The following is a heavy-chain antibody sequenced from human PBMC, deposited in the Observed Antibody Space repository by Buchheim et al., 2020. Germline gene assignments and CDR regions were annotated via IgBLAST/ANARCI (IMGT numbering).Heavy chain of an antibody. Sequence: EVQLVESGGGLVQPGGSLRLSCEASGFTFSSYWMSWVRQAPGKGLEWVANIKQGGSEKYYVDSVKGRFTISRDNAKNSRFLQMNSLRAEDTAVYYCAREHNYWYFDVWGRGTL. V-gene: IGHV3-7*01. D-gene: IGHD2-21*01. CDR1: GFTFSSYW. J-gene: IGHJ2*01. CDR2: IKQGGSEK. CDR3: AREHNYWYFDV.